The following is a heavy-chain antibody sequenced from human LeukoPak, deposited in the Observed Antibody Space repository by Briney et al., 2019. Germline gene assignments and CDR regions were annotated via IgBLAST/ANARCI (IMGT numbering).Heavy chain of an antibody. Sequence: GGSLRLSCAASGFTFSSYAMHWVRQAPGKGLEWVAVISYDGSNKYYADSVKGRFTISRDNSKNTLYLQMNSLRAEGTAVYYCASVDTAMTTYAFDIWGQGTMVTVSS. V-gene: IGHV3-30-3*01. D-gene: IGHD4-17*01. CDR1: GFTFSSYA. J-gene: IGHJ3*02. CDR3: ASVDTAMTTYAFDI. CDR2: ISYDGSNK.